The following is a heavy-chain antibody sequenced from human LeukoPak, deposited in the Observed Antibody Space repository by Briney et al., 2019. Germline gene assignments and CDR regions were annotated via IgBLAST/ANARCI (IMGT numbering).Heavy chain of an antibody. J-gene: IGHJ4*02. Sequence: PGGSLRLSCAASGFTFSSYAMSWVRQAPGKGLEWVSAISGSGGSTYYADSVKGRFTISRDNSKNTLYLQMNSLSAEDTGVYYCEKGPRSGVATIIPFDYWGQGTLVTVSS. CDR3: EKGPRSGVATIIPFDY. CDR1: GFTFSSYA. D-gene: IGHD5-12*01. V-gene: IGHV3-23*01. CDR2: ISGSGGST.